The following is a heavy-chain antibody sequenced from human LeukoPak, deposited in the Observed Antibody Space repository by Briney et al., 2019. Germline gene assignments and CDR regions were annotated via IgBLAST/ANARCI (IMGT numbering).Heavy chain of an antibody. CDR3: ARDSGAAAGLFDY. Sequence: GGSLRLSCAASGFTFDDYGMSWVRQAPGKGLEWVSSITNTGRYIYYADSVKGRFTISRDNAKNSLYLQMNSLRAEDTAVYYCARDSGAAAGLFDYWGQGTLVTVSS. V-gene: IGHV3-21*01. CDR2: ITNTGRYI. D-gene: IGHD6-13*01. J-gene: IGHJ4*02. CDR1: GFTFDDYG.